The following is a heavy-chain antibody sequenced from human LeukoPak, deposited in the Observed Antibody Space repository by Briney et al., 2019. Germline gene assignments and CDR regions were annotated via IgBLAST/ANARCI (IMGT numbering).Heavy chain of an antibody. D-gene: IGHD5-12*01. CDR2: ISSAGGTT. J-gene: IGHJ1*01. V-gene: IGHV3-64D*06. CDR1: GFTFRDYP. Sequence: GGSLRLSCSASGFTFRDYPIHWVRQAPGEGLQYVSAISSAGGTTYYADSVRGRFTISRDNSKNTLYLQMSSLRAEDTALYYCVKVGDSGYGEYYQHWGQGTLVTVSS. CDR3: VKVGDSGYGEYYQH.